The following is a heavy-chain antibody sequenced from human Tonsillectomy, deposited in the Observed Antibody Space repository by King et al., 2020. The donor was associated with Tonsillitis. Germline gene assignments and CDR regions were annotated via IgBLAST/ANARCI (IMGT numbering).Heavy chain of an antibody. D-gene: IGHD3/OR15-3a*01. Sequence: QFTLKESGPTLVKPTQTLTLTCTFSGFSLSTSGVGVGWIRQPPGKALEWLALLYWNDNKYYSPSLNDRLTITKDTSKNQVVLTMTNMDPVDTATYYCAHTPWRSSWTSHYFDFWGRGTLVTVSS. J-gene: IGHJ4*02. CDR1: GFSLSTSGVG. CDR3: AHTPWRSSWTSHYFDF. V-gene: IGHV2-5*01. CDR2: LYWNDNK.